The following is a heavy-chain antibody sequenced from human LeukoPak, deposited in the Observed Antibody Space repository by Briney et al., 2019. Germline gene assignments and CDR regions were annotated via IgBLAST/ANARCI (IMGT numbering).Heavy chain of an antibody. J-gene: IGHJ5*02. CDR3: TRNWGSDNWFDP. CDR1: GFTFSSYS. V-gene: IGHV3-48*01. CDR2: ISSSSSAI. D-gene: IGHD7-27*01. Sequence: PGGSLRLSCAASGFTFSSYSMNWVRQAPGKGLEWVSYISSSSSAIYYADSVKGRFTISRDNAKNSLYLQMNSLRAEDTAVYYCTRNWGSDNWFDPWGQGTLVTVSS.